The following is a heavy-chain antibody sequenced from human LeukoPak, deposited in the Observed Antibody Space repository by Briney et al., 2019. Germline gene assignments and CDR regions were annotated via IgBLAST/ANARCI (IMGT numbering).Heavy chain of an antibody. CDR2: ISAYNGNT. CDR3: AREAADSSLSAFDI. Sequence: ASVKVSCKASGYTFTSYGISWVRQAPGQGLEWMGWISAYNGNTNYAQKLQGRVTMTTDTSTSTAYMELRSLRSDDTAVYYCAREAADSSLSAFDIWGQGTMVSVSS. CDR1: GYTFTSYG. D-gene: IGHD6-13*01. V-gene: IGHV1-18*01. J-gene: IGHJ3*02.